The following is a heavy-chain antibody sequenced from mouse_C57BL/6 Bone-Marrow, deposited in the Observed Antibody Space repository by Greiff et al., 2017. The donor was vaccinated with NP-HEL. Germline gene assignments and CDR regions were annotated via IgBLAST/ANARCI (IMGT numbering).Heavy chain of an antibody. CDR3: ARRRDYGSSYDFDY. D-gene: IGHD1-1*01. CDR1: GYTFTSYW. V-gene: IGHV1-55*01. J-gene: IGHJ2*01. CDR2: IYPGSGST. Sequence: QVQLQQSGAELVKPGASVKMSCKASGYTFTSYWITWVKQRPGQGLEWIGDIYPGSGSTNYNEKFKSKATLTVDTSSSTAYMQLSSLTSEDSAVYYRARRRDYGSSYDFDYWGQGTTRTVST.